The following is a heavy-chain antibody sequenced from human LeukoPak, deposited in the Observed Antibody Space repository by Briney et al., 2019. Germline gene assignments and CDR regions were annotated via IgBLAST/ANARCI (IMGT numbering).Heavy chain of an antibody. J-gene: IGHJ6*04. CDR3: ARGPSISTTHTAYYYGMDV. CDR2: IRNKANSYTT. V-gene: IGHV3-72*01. Sequence: GGSLRLSCADSGFTFSDHYMDWVRQAPGKGLEWVCRIRNKANSYTTEYAASVKGRFSISRDESENLVYLQMNSLKTEDTAVYYCARGPSISTTHTAYYYGMDVWGKGTTVTVSS. CDR1: GFTFSDHY. D-gene: IGHD1-1*01.